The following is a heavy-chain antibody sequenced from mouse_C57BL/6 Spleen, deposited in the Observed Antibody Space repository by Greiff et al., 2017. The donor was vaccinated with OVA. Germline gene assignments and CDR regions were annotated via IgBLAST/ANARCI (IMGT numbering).Heavy chain of an antibody. V-gene: IGHV1-26*01. D-gene: IGHD1-1*01. Sequence: EVQLQQSGPELVKPGASVKISCKASGYTFTDYYMNWVKQSHGKSLEWIGDINPNNGGTSYNQKFKGKATLTVDKSSSTAYMELRSLTSEDSAVYYCARGGITTVVATRGYFDVWGTGTTVTVSS. J-gene: IGHJ1*03. CDR2: INPNNGGT. CDR1: GYTFTDYY. CDR3: ARGGITTVVATRGYFDV.